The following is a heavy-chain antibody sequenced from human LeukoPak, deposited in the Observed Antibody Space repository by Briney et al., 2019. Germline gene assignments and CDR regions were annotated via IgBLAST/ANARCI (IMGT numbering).Heavy chain of an antibody. J-gene: IGHJ6*03. CDR3: AKDPRDPYYYYFYMDV. Sequence: GGSLRLSCAASGFTFSSYAMHWVRQAPGKGLEWVAVISYDGSNKYYADSVKGRFTISRDNSRNTLFLQMNSLRAEDTAVYYCAKDPRDPYYYYFYMDVWGKGTTVTVSS. V-gene: IGHV3-30-3*01. CDR2: ISYDGSNK. CDR1: GFTFSSYA.